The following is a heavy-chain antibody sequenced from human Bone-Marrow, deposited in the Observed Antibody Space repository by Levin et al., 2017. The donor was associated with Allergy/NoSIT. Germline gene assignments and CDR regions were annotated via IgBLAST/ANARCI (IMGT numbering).Heavy chain of an antibody. D-gene: IGHD1-26*01. CDR2: SDPHSGAT. V-gene: IGHV1-2*02. CDR3: ARTWDNYYYAMDV. J-gene: IGHJ6*02. Sequence: ASVKVSCKASGYTFNVYYIHWVRQAPGQGLEWMGWSDPHSGATNYAQKFQGRVTMTRDTSIDTAYMDLSNLISDDTAVYYCARTWDNYYYAMDVWGQGTSVTVSS. CDR1: GYTFNVYY.